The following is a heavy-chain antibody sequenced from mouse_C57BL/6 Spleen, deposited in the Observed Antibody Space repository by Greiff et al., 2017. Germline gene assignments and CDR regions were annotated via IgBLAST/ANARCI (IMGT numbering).Heavy chain of an antibody. CDR3: ARRGNWDYMDY. D-gene: IGHD4-1*01. J-gene: IGHJ2*01. CDR1: GYAFSSSW. CDR2: IYPGDGDT. Sequence: QVQLQQSGPELVKPGASVKISCKASGYAFSSSWMNWVKQRPGKGLEWIGRIYPGDGDTNYNGKFKGKATLTADKSSSTAYMQLSSLTSEDPAVYFCARRGNWDYMDYWGQGTTLTVSS. V-gene: IGHV1-82*01.